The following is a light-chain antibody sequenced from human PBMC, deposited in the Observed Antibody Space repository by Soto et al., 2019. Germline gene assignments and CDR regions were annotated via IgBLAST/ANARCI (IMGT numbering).Light chain of an antibody. CDR3: MQGITFT. CDR2: KAS. V-gene: IGKV2-30*02. J-gene: IGKJ1*01. CDR1: QSLVHSDGNTY. Sequence: DIVMTQSPLSLPVTPGEPASISCRSSQSLVHSDGNTYLNWFQQRPGQSPRRLIYKASNRDSGVPDRFSGSGSGTDFTLSISRVEADDVGVYYCMQGITFTFGQGTKVDIK.